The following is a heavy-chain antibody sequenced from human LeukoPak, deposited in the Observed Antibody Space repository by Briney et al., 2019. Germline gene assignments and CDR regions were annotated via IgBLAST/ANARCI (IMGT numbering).Heavy chain of an antibody. Sequence: GGSLRLSCAASGFTFSSYSMNWVRQAPGKGLEWVSYISSSSSTIYYADSVKGRFTISRDNAKNSLYLQMNSLRAEDTAVYYCARDPPPYYDILTSYYYYGMDVWGQGTTVTVSS. D-gene: IGHD3-9*01. CDR3: ARDPPPYYDILTSYYYYGMDV. J-gene: IGHJ6*02. V-gene: IGHV3-48*04. CDR1: GFTFSSYS. CDR2: ISSSSSTI.